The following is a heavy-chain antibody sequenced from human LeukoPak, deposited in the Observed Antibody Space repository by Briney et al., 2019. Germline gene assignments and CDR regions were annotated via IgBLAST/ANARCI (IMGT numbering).Heavy chain of an antibody. D-gene: IGHD3-22*01. CDR3: AKGRDYYDSSGTFDY. J-gene: IGHJ4*02. CDR2: ITGTAGST. Sequence: GGSLRLSCAASGITFSSYAMSWVRQAPGKGLEWVSSITGTAGSTFYADSVKGRFTISRDNSKNALYLQMNSLRAEDTALYYCAKGRDYYDSSGTFDYWGQGALVTVSS. V-gene: IGHV3-23*01. CDR1: GITFSSYA.